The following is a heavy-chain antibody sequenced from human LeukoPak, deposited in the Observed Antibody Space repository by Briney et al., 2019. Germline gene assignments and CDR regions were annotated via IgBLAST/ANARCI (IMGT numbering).Heavy chain of an antibody. CDR3: ARDGPLDTAMILGY. D-gene: IGHD5-18*01. CDR1: GFTFNSYG. CDR2: IWYDGSNK. J-gene: IGHJ4*02. Sequence: PGRSLRLSCAASGFTFNSYGMHWVRQAPGKGLEWVAVIWYDGSNKYYADSVKGRFTISRDNSKNTLYLQMNSLRAEDTAVYYCARDGPLDTAMILGYWGQGTLVTVSS. V-gene: IGHV3-33*01.